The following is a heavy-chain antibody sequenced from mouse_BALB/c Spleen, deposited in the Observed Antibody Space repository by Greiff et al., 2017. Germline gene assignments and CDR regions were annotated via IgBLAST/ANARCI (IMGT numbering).Heavy chain of an antibody. CDR3: ARENYGSSYVFDY. V-gene: IGHV2-9*02. J-gene: IGHJ2*01. Sequence: QVQLKESGPGLVAPSQSLSITCTVSGFSLTSYGVHWVRQPPGKGLEWLGVIWAGGSTNYNSALMSRLSISKDNSKSQVFLKMNSLQTDDTAMYYCARENYGSSYVFDYWGQGTTLTVSS. CDR1: GFSLTSYG. CDR2: IWAGGST. D-gene: IGHD1-1*01.